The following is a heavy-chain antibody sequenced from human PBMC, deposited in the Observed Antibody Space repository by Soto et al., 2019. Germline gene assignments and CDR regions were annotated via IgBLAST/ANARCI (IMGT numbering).Heavy chain of an antibody. CDR2: IIPIFDIT. Sequence: QVQLVQSGAEVKKPGSSVKVSCKASGGTFRSYSISWVRQAPGQGLEWLGGIIPIFDITNYAQKFQGRVTITADESTSTAYMELSRLGSDDTAVYYCASPDEGGYASNHHYYYALDVWGRGTTVTV. CDR3: ASPDEGGYASNHHYYYALDV. V-gene: IGHV1-69*01. CDR1: GGTFRSYS. D-gene: IGHD3-16*01. J-gene: IGHJ6*02.